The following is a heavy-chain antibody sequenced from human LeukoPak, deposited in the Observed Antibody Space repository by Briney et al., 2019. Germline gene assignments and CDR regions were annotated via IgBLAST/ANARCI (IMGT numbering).Heavy chain of an antibody. CDR2: ISGGSRTI. CDR3: ARAGQSDY. Sequence: GGSLGLSCAASGFTFSDYYMNWIRQAPGKGLEWVSSISGGSRTINYADSVKGRFTTSRDNAKNSLFLQVNSLRAEDTTVYYCARAGQSDYWGQGTLVTVSS. J-gene: IGHJ4*02. V-gene: IGHV3-11*01. CDR1: GFTFSDYY.